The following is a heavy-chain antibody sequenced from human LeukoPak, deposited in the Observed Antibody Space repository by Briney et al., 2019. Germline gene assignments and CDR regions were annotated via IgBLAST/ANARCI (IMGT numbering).Heavy chain of an antibody. Sequence: GGSLRLSCAASGLSFSDYYMSWIRQAPGKGLQWISYIDSSGTVIYYADSVKGRFTISRDNSKNTLYPQMDSLRAEDTAVYYCAKRRGLEVLYYYYMDVWGKGTTVTVSS. J-gene: IGHJ6*03. CDR3: AKRRGLEVLYYYYMDV. CDR1: GLSFSDYY. D-gene: IGHD1-7*01. CDR2: IDSSGTVI. V-gene: IGHV3-11*01.